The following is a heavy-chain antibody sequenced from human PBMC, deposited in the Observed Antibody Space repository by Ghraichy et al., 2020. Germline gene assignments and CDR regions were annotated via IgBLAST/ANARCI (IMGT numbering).Heavy chain of an antibody. D-gene: IGHD2-15*01. Sequence: SETLSLTCTVSGGSISSGGYYWSWIRQHPGKGLEWIGYIYYSGSTYYNPSLKSRVTISVDTSKNQFSLKLSSVTAADTAVYYCARGYCSGGSCYPETIDYWGQGTLVTVSS. CDR2: IYYSGST. CDR3: ARGYCSGGSCYPETIDY. CDR1: GGSISSGGYY. V-gene: IGHV4-31*03. J-gene: IGHJ4*02.